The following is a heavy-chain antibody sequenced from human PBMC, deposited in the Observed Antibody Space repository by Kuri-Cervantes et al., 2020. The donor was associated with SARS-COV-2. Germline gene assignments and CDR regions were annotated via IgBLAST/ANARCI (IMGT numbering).Heavy chain of an antibody. Sequence: GESLKISCAASGFTFSSYGMHWVRQAPGKGLEWVGRIKSKTDGGTTDYAAPVKGRFTISRDDSKNTLYLQMNSLKTEDTAVYYCTTAGLVGNMYYFDYWGQGTLVTVSS. V-gene: IGHV3-15*01. J-gene: IGHJ4*02. D-gene: IGHD2-15*01. CDR3: TTAGLVGNMYYFDY. CDR2: IKSKTDGGTT. CDR1: GFTFSSYG.